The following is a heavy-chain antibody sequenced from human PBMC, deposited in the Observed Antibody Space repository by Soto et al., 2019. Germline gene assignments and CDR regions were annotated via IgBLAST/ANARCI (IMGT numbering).Heavy chain of an antibody. Sequence: PGGSLRLSCAASGFTFSSYAMSWVRQAPGKGLEWIGYIHYNGDTNSNPSLKSRVTISVDSSKNQFSLKLNSVTAADTAVYYCARLVGDEGDGYNFLDFWGQGTLVTVSS. CDR3: ARLVGDEGDGYNFLDF. J-gene: IGHJ4*02. CDR1: GFTFSSYA. V-gene: IGHV4-59*01. CDR2: IHYNGDT. D-gene: IGHD5-12*01.